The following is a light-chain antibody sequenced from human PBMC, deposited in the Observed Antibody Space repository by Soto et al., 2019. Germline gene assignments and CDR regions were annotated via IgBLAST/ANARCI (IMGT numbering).Light chain of an antibody. J-gene: IGLJ3*02. CDR3: CSSVGGPIWV. V-gene: IGLV2-23*02. CDR1: NSDVGGYDH. CDR2: EVN. Sequence: QSALTQPASVSGSPGQSITFSCTGTNSDVGGYDHVSWYQQHPGKAPTLMIYEVNKRPSGVSNRFSGSKSGNTASLTISGLQAEDEADYYCCSSVGGPIWVFGGGTKLTVL.